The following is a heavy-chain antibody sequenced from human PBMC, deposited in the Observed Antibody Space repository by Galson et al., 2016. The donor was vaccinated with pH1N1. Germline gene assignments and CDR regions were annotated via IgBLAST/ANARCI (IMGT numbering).Heavy chain of an antibody. Sequence: PALVKPTQTLTLTCTFSGFSLRTSGMCVGWIRQPPGKALEWLARIDWDDDKYYSTSLKTRLAISRDTSKNQVVLTMTNMDPVDTATYYCARFNYGDYSYYFDYWGQGTLVTVSS. J-gene: IGHJ4*02. D-gene: IGHD4-17*01. CDR3: ARFNYGDYSYYFDY. CDR2: IDWDDDK. V-gene: IGHV2-70*11. CDR1: GFSLRTSGMC.